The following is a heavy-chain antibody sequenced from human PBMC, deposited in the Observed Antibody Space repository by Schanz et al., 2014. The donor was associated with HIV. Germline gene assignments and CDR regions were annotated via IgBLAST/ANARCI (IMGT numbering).Heavy chain of an antibody. CDR3: ARVLHLVLGNYGMDV. V-gene: IGHV1-69*01. CDR2: IIPLFGTA. J-gene: IGHJ6*02. D-gene: IGHD6-13*01. CDR1: GGTFTNYA. Sequence: QVHLVQSGAEVKKPGSSVKVSCKASGGTFTNYALNWVRQAPGQGLEWMGGIIPLFGTANYAQKFQGRVTITADESTSTAYMELNSLRSEDTAVYYCARVLHLVLGNYGMDVWGQGTTVTVSS.